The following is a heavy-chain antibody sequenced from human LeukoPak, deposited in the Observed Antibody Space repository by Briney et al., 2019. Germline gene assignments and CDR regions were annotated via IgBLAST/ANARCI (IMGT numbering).Heavy chain of an antibody. J-gene: IGHJ4*02. Sequence: PSETLSLTCTVSGGSIRNYHWSWIRQPPGKGLEWISYIYYNGITKYNPSLMSRVAISVDTSKNQFSLKLTPVTAADTAVYYCARHPQETVNNTAMSKLAFDYWGQGTLVTVSS. CDR2: IYYNGIT. D-gene: IGHD5-18*01. CDR3: ARHPQETVNNTAMSKLAFDY. CDR1: GGSIRNYH. V-gene: IGHV4-59*08.